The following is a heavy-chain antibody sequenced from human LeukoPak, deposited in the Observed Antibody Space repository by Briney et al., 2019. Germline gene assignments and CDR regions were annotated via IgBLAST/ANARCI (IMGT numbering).Heavy chain of an antibody. V-gene: IGHV4-59*01. CDR2: IYYSGST. CDR1: GGSISSYY. J-gene: IGHJ4*02. D-gene: IGHD3-9*01. Sequence: SETLSLTCTVSGGSISSYYWSWIRQPPGKGLEWIGYIYYSGSTNYNPSLKSRVTISVDTSKNQFSLKLSSVTAADTAVYYCARATILTGYYGDWGQGTLVTVSS. CDR3: ARATILTGYYGD.